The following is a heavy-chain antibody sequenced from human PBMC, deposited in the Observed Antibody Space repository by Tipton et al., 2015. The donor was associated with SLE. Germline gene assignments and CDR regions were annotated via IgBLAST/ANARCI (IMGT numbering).Heavy chain of an antibody. J-gene: IGHJ5*02. Sequence: TLSLTCTVSDGSISDYYWTWIRQPAGEGLEWIGRMYASGSTNYNPSLRSRAAMSVDASKSHFSLKLSSVTAADTAVYYCARHVAIAAVGHWFDPWGQGTLVTVSS. CDR2: MYASGST. V-gene: IGHV4-4*07. D-gene: IGHD6-13*01. CDR3: ARHVAIAAVGHWFDP. CDR1: DGSISDYY.